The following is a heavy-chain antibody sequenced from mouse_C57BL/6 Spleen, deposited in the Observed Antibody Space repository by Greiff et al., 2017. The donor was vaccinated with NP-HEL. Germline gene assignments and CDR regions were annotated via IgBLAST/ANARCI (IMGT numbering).Heavy chain of an antibody. D-gene: IGHD1-1*01. J-gene: IGHJ4*01. V-gene: IGHV1-22*01. CDR2: INPNNGGT. Sequence: VQLQQSGPELVKPGASVKMSCKASGYTFTDYNMHWVKQSHGKSLEWIGYINPNNGGTSYNQKFKGKATLTVNKSSSTAYMELRSLTSEDSAVYYCAYYYGSSYRYYAMDYWGQGTSVTVSS. CDR3: AYYYGSSYRYYAMDY. CDR1: GYTFTDYN.